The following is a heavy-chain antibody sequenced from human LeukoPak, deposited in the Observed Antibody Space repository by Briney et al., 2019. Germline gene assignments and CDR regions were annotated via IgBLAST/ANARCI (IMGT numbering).Heavy chain of an antibody. V-gene: IGHV4-39*07. CDR2: IYYSGST. Sequence: GSLRLSCAASGFTFSSYSMNWVRQAPGKGLEWIGSIYYSGSTYYNPSLKSRVTISVDTSKNQFSLKLSSVTAADTAVYYCARDSGYCSGGSCFEPHWGQGTLVTVSS. CDR1: GFTFSSYS. J-gene: IGHJ4*02. CDR3: ARDSGYCSGGSCFEPH. D-gene: IGHD2-15*01.